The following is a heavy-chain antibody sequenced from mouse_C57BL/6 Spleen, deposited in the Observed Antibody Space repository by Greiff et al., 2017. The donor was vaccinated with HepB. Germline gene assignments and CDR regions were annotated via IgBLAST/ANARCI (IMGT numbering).Heavy chain of an antibody. Sequence: VKLQESGAELARPGASVKLSCKASGYTFTSYGISWVKQRTGQGLEWIGEIYPRSGNTYYNEKFKGKATLTADKSSSTAYMELRSLTSEDSAVYFCARFLAGTGYVDYWGEGTTVTVSS. CDR3: ARFLAGTGYVDY. V-gene: IGHV1-81*01. J-gene: IGHJ2*01. CDR2: IYPRSGNT. CDR1: GYTFTSYG. D-gene: IGHD4-1*01.